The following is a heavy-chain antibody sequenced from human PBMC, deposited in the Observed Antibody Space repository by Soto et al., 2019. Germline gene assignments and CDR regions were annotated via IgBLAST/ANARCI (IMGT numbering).Heavy chain of an antibody. J-gene: IGHJ5*02. Sequence: SETLSLTCAVSIGSISSSNWWSWVRQPPGKGLEWIGEIYHSGSTNYNPSLKSRVTISVDKSKNQFSLKLSSVTAADTAVYYCARGAVLWFGELSGWFDPWGQGTLVTVSS. V-gene: IGHV4-4*02. CDR2: IYHSGST. CDR3: ARGAVLWFGELSGWFDP. D-gene: IGHD3-10*01. CDR1: IGSISSSNW.